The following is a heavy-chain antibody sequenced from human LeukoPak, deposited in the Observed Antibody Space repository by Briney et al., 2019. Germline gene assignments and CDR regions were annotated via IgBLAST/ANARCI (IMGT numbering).Heavy chain of an antibody. J-gene: IGHJ3*02. V-gene: IGHV1-46*01. CDR2: INPSGGST. CDR1: GYTFTSYY. D-gene: IGHD3-10*01. CDR3: ARALRYGSGSYSPKGAFDI. Sequence: ASVKVSCKASGYTFTSYYMHWVRQAPGQGLEWMGIINPSGGSTSYAQKFQGRVTMTRDMSTSTVYMELSSLRSEDTAVYYCARALRYGSGSYSPKGAFDIWGQGTMVTVSS.